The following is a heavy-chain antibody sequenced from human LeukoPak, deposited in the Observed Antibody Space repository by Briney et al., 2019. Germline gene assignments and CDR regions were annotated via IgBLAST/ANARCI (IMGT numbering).Heavy chain of an antibody. Sequence: PGGSLRLSCAASGFTFSSYSMNWVRQAPGKGLEWVSSISSSSSYIYYADSVKGRFTISRDNAKNSLYLQMNSLRAEDTAVYYCARVEENGYFDWLSTDNYFDYWGQGTLVTVSS. CDR3: ARVEENGYFDWLSTDNYFDY. CDR2: ISSSSSYI. J-gene: IGHJ4*02. V-gene: IGHV3-21*01. D-gene: IGHD3-9*01. CDR1: GFTFSSYS.